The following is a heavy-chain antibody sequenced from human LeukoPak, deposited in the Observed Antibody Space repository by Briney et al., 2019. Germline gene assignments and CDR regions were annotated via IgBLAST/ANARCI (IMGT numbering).Heavy chain of an antibody. CDR2: ITGTGSTT. CDR3: ARQPNWNDLGRFDP. Sequence: GGSLRLSCSASGFSFSTYAMSWVRQAPRKGLNGVSRITGTGSTTQYAESVKGRFTISRDNSRNTLYLQMNSLRVEDTAVYYCARQPNWNDLGRFDPWGQGTLVTVSS. V-gene: IGHV3-23*01. J-gene: IGHJ5*02. CDR1: GFSFSTYA. D-gene: IGHD1-1*01.